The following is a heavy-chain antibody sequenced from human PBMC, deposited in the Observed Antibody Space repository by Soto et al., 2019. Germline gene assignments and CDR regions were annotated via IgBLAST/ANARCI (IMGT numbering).Heavy chain of an antibody. CDR2: IYYSGST. D-gene: IGHD2-15*01. CDR3: ARPVLGYCSGGSCYEAPLH. V-gene: IGHV4-39*01. J-gene: IGHJ1*01. Sequence: SETLSLTCTVSGGSISSSSYYWGWIRQPPGKGLEWIGSIYYSGSTYYNPSLKSRVTISVDTSKNQFSLKLSSVTAADTAVYYCARPVLGYCSGGSCYEAPLHCGQGTLVTVSS. CDR1: GGSISSSSYY.